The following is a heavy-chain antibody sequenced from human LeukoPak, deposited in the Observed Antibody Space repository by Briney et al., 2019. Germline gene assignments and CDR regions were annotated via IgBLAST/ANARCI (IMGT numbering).Heavy chain of an antibody. CDR2: IYYSGST. CDR3: ARDLLSTAGYFDY. CDR1: GGSISSYY. Sequence: SETLSLTCTVSGGSISSYYWSWIRQPPGKGLEWIGCIYYSGSTNYNPSLKSRVTISVDTSKNQFSLNLSSVTAADTAVYCCARDLLSTAGYFDYWGQGTLVTVSS. V-gene: IGHV4-59*01. D-gene: IGHD6-19*01. J-gene: IGHJ4*02.